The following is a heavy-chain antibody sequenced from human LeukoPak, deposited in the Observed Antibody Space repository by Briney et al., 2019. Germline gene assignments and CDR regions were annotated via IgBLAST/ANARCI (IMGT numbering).Heavy chain of an antibody. V-gene: IGHV4-59*11. Sequence: SETLPLTCTASADSILSHYWTWLRQAPGTGLEWIGNVHHSGNTNLNPSLKSRVTISLGMSRKQFSLKVTSMTAADTAVYYCARAIGWYPYYFDSWGQGTLVTVSS. CDR2: VHHSGNT. CDR3: ARAIGWYPYYFDS. J-gene: IGHJ4*02. D-gene: IGHD6-19*01. CDR1: ADSILSHY.